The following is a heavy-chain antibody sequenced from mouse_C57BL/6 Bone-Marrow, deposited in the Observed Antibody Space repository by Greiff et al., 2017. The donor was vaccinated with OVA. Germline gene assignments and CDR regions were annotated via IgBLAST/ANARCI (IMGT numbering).Heavy chain of an antibody. CDR1: GFTFSSYG. CDR2: ISSGGSYT. J-gene: IGHJ1*03. V-gene: IGHV5-6*02. Sequence: DVKLVESGGDLVKPGGSLKLSCAASGFTFSSYGMSWVRQTPDKRLEWVATISSGGSYTYYPDSVKGRFTISRDNAKNTLYLQMSSLKSEDTAMYYCARTGNFDVWGTGTTVTVSS. CDR3: ARTGNFDV.